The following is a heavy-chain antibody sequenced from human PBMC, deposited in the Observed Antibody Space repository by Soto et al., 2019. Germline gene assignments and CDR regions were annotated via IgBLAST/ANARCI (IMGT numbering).Heavy chain of an antibody. CDR2: IIPIFGTA. CDR1: GGTFSSYA. J-gene: IGHJ6*02. CDR3: ARLGYSSSGTYYYYGMDV. Sequence: QVQLVQSGAEVKKPGSSVKVSCKASGGTFSSYAISWVRQAPGQGREWMGGIIPIFGTANYAQKFQGRVTITADESTSTAYMELSSLRSEDTAVYYCARLGYSSSGTYYYYGMDVWGQGTTVTVSS. D-gene: IGHD6-6*01. V-gene: IGHV1-69*01.